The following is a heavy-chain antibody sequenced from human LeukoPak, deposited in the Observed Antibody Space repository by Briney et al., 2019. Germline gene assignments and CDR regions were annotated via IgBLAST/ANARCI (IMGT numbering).Heavy chain of an antibody. CDR3: ARDKSRYCSGGSCYSGY. CDR1: GYTFTSYG. D-gene: IGHD2-15*01. CDR2: ISAYNGNT. Sequence: ASVKVCCKASGYTFTSYGISWVRQAPGQGLEWMGWISAYNGNTNYSQKLQGRVTMTTDTSTSTAYMELRSLRSDDTAVYYCARDKSRYCSGGSCYSGYWGQGTLVTVSS. J-gene: IGHJ4*02. V-gene: IGHV1-18*04.